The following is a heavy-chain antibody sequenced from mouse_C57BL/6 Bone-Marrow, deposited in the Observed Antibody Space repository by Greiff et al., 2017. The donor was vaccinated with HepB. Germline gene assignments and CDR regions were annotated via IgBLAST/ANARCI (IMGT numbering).Heavy chain of an antibody. J-gene: IGHJ3*01. V-gene: IGHV5-17*01. CDR2: ISSGSSTI. D-gene: IGHD4-1*01. Sequence: DVKLQESGGGLVKPGGSLKLSCAASGFTFSDYGMHWVRQAPEKGLEWVAYISSGSSTIYYADTVKGRFTISRDNAKNTLFLQMTSLRSEDTAMYYCARPLGPAWFAYWGQGTLVTVSA. CDR3: ARPLGPAWFAY. CDR1: GFTFSDYG.